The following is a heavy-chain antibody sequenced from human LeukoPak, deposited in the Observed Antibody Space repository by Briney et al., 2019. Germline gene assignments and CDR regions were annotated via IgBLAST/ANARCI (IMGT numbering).Heavy chain of an antibody. Sequence: ERSLGLSCAVSGFTFSSYAMSWVRQAPGKGLEWVSAISGSGGSTYYADSVKGRFTISRDNSKNTLYLQMNSLRAEDTAVYYCAKGVTQLWGRASHPNDAFDIWGQGTMVTVSS. V-gene: IGHV3-23*01. CDR1: GFTFSSYA. CDR3: AKGVTQLWGRASHPNDAFDI. CDR2: ISGSGGST. D-gene: IGHD5-18*01. J-gene: IGHJ3*02.